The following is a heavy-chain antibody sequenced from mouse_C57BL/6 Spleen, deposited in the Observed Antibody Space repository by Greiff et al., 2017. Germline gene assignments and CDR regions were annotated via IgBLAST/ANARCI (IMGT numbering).Heavy chain of an antibody. Sequence: QVQLQQSGPELVKPGASVKISCKASGYSFTSYYIHWVKQRPGQGLEWIGWIYPGSGNPKYNEKFKGKATLPADTSSSTAYMQLSSLTSEDSAVYYCARVPNYYGSSYREYYFDYWGQGTTLTVSS. CDR2: IYPGSGNP. J-gene: IGHJ2*01. CDR1: GYSFTSYY. CDR3: ARVPNYYGSSYREYYFDY. V-gene: IGHV1-66*01. D-gene: IGHD1-1*01.